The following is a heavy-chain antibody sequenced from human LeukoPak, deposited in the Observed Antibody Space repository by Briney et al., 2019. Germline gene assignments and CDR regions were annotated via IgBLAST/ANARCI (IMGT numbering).Heavy chain of an antibody. CDR2: ISYDGSNK. D-gene: IGHD6-13*01. J-gene: IGHJ3*02. CDR3: AREGYSSSWYGAFDI. Sequence: GGSLRLSCAASGFTFSSYAMHWVRQAPGKGLEWVAVISYDGSNKYYADSVKGRFTISRDNSKNTLYLQMNSLRAEDTAVYYCAREGYSSSWYGAFDIWGQGTMVTVSS. CDR1: GFTFSSYA. V-gene: IGHV3-30*04.